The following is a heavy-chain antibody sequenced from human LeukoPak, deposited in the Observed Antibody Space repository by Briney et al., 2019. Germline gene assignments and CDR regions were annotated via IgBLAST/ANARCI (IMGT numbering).Heavy chain of an antibody. CDR1: GGSISSYY. V-gene: IGHV4-59*08. CDR2: IYYSGST. J-gene: IGHJ4*02. CDR3: ARHVYFDC. Sequence: PSETLSFTCTVSGGSISSYYWSWIRQPPGKGLEWIGYIYYSGSTNYNPSLKSRVTISVDTSKNQFSLKLSSVTAADTAVYYCARHVYFDCWGQGTLVTVSS.